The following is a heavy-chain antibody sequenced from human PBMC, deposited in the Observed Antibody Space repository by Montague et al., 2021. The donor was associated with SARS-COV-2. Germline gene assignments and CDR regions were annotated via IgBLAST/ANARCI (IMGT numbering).Heavy chain of an antibody. Sequence: PALVKPTQTLALTCTFSGFSLSTSGMCVSWIRQPPGKALEWLARXXWGDDKYYSTSLKTRLTISKDTSKNQVVLTMTNMDPVDTATYYCARVQTTVAYDYWGQGTTVTVSS. CDR3: ARVQTTVAYDY. J-gene: IGHJ4*03. CDR1: GFSLSTSGMC. D-gene: IGHD4-23*01. CDR2: XXWGDDK. V-gene: IGHV2-70*11.